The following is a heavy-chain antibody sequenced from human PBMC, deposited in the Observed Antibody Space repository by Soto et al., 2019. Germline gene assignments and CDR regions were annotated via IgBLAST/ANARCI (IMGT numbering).Heavy chain of an antibody. D-gene: IGHD4-17*01. CDR1: GGSISSGDYY. V-gene: IGHV4-31*03. Sequence: QVQLQESGPGLVKPSQTLSLTCTVSGGSISSGDYYYNWVRQHPGKGLEWIGHIHYSGTTSYNPSLKSRLTISVDTSKTQLSLRLSSVTAADTAVNYCAREGGNGDGAFDIWGQGTVVTVSS. J-gene: IGHJ3*02. CDR3: AREGGNGDGAFDI. CDR2: IHYSGTT.